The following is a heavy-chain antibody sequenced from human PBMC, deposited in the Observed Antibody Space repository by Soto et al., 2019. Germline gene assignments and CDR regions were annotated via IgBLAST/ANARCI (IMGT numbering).Heavy chain of an antibody. CDR1: GYTFTNNV. J-gene: IGHJ4*02. D-gene: IGHD5-18*01. V-gene: IGHV1-3*01. Sequence: QVHLVQSGAEVKKPGASVKVSCKTSGYTFTNNVIHWVRQAPGQRLEWMGWVNAGNDNTKWSREFQGRLTLTKDTSAATAYMELRSLTSEDTAIYFCAREVPYGYSRFDYWGQGTLVSVSS. CDR3: AREVPYGYSRFDY. CDR2: VNAGNDNT.